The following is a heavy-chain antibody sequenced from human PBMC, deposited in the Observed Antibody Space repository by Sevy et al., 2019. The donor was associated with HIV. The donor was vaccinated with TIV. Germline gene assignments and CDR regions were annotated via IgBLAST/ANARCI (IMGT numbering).Heavy chain of an antibody. CDR2: LSFGCGKI. V-gene: IGHV3-23*01. CDR3: AGEGCTRPHDY. CDR1: GFAFYDYS. D-gene: IGHD2-8*01. Sequence: GGSLRLSCAASGFAFYDYSMSWIRQAPGKGLEWVATLSFGCGKINYADSVKGRFTISRDNSKNSFYLQMDNLRVEETALYYCAGEGCTRPHDYWGQGTRVTVSS. J-gene: IGHJ4*02.